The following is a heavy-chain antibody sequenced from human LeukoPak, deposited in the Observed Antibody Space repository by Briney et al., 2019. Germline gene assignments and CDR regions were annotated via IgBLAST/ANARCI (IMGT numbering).Heavy chain of an antibody. Sequence: SQTLSLTCAISGDSVSSNSAAWGWIRQSPSGGLEWLGRTYYRSGWYNDYALSVESRITINPDTSKNQVSLQLTSVTAADTAVYYCAREGGPYRPLDYSGQGTLVTVSS. J-gene: IGHJ4*02. CDR2: TYYRSGWYN. CDR3: AREGGPYRPLDY. CDR1: GDSVSSNSAA. V-gene: IGHV6-1*01.